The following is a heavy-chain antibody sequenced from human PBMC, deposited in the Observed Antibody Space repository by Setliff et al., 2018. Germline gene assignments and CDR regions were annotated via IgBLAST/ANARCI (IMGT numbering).Heavy chain of an antibody. J-gene: IGHJ2*01. V-gene: IGHV1-18*01. Sequence: RASVKVSCKASGYTFTGYGISWVRQAPGQGLEWMGYINTHNGDTYYAQKLQGRVTLSTDTSTNTGYMELRSLRSEDTAVYYCATIYGYNSLAWYSDLWGRGTLVIVSS. D-gene: IGHD5-18*01. CDR1: GYTFTGYG. CDR2: INTHNGDT. CDR3: ATIYGYNSLAWYSDL.